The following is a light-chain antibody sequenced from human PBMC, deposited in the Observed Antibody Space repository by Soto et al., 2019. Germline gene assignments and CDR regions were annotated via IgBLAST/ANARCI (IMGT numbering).Light chain of an antibody. J-gene: IGLJ2*01. CDR3: CSHAGSHVI. Sequence: QSALNQPASVSGSPGQSITISCTGTTSDVGTYKFVSWYQQHPGIAPKLMIYEVSERPSGVSNRFSGSKSGNTASLTISGLQAEDEADYYCCSHAGSHVIFGGGTKVTVL. V-gene: IGLV2-23*02. CDR1: TSDVGTYKF. CDR2: EVS.